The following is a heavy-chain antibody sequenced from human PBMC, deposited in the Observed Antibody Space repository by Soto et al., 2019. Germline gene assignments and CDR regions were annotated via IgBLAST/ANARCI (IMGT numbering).Heavy chain of an antibody. CDR3: ARPVVRFLEWSFVY. V-gene: IGHV4-39*01. D-gene: IGHD3-3*01. J-gene: IGHJ4*02. Sequence: SETLSLTCTVSGGSISSTNYFWGWIRQPPGKGLEWIGSFYYTGSTYYNPSLKSRVTISVDTSKNQFYLKLSSVTAADTAVYYCARPVVRFLEWSFVYWGQGTLVTVSS. CDR2: FYYTGST. CDR1: GGSISSTNYF.